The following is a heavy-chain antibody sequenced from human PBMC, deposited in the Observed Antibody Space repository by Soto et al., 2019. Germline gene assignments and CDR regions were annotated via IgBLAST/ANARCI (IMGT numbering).Heavy chain of an antibody. D-gene: IGHD1-1*01. V-gene: IGHV3-48*01. CDR2: ISGSGTSI. J-gene: IGHJ5*02. CDR3: ARGRYNDL. Sequence: EVQLVESGGGLVQPGGSLRLSCAASGFTFSSYSMNWVRQAPGKGLEWLSYISGSGTSISYRDSVRGRFTISRDNAKNSLYLQIESLGAEDTGVYYWARGRYNDLWGQGTLVTVSS. CDR1: GFTFSSYS.